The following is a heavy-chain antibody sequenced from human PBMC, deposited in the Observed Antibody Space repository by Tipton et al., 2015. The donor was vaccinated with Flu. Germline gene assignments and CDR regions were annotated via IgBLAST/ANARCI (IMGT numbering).Heavy chain of an antibody. J-gene: IGHJ4*02. Sequence: TLSLTCTVSGASISDYYWNWIRQSPGKGLEWIGYIFHSGSTYYNPSLRGRVTILVDRSKNQFTLKLSSVTAADTAVYYCARGNGYANAYLDFWGQGTLVTVSS. CDR2: IFHSGST. CDR1: GASISDYY. V-gene: IGHV4-59*12. CDR3: ARGNGYANAYLDF. D-gene: IGHD5-12*01.